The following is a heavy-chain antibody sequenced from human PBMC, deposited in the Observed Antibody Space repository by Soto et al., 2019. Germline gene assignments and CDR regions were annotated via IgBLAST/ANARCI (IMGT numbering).Heavy chain of an antibody. D-gene: IGHD2-2*01. CDR2: INAGNGNT. V-gene: IGHV1-3*01. J-gene: IGHJ5*02. CDR1: GYTFTSYA. Sequence: ASVKVSCKASGYTFTSYAMHWVRQAPGQRLEWMGWINAGNGNTKYSQKFQGRVTITRDTSASTAYMELSSLRSEDTAVYYCARGLQPLVYCSSTSCYLDWFDPWGQGTLVTVSS. CDR3: ARGLQPLVYCSSTSCYLDWFDP.